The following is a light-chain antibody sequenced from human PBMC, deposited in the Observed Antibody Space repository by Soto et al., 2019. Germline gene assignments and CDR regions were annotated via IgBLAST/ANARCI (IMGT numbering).Light chain of an antibody. CDR3: QQLNSYPLT. J-gene: IGKJ4*01. Sequence: DIQLTQSPSFLSASVGDRVTITCWASQGVSDYLAWYQQKPGKAPKLLIYAASTLHSGVPSRFSGSGSGTEFTLTISSLQPEDVATYYCQQLNSYPLTFGGGTKLEIK. CDR1: QGVSDY. V-gene: IGKV1-9*01. CDR2: AAS.